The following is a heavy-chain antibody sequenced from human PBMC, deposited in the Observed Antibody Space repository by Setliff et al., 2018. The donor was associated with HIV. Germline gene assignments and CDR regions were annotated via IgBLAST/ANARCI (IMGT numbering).Heavy chain of an antibody. CDR2: IYYSGST. V-gene: IGHV4-39*07. Sequence: LSLTCTVSGETIRNGFYYWHWMRQPPGKGLEWIGSIYYSGSTHYKSSLKSRVTISVDTSKNQFSLRLSSVTAADTAVYYCARGGGPDTNFDSWGRGTLVTVSS. CDR1: GETIRNGFYY. CDR3: ARGGGPDTNFDS. J-gene: IGHJ4*02.